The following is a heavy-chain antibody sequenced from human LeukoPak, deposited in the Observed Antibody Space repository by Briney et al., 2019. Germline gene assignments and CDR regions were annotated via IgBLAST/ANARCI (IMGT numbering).Heavy chain of an antibody. CDR1: GYTFTGYY. CDR3: ARRALTGDFVRFDY. Sequence: ASVKVSCKASGYTFTGYYMYWVRQAPGQGLEWMGWINPNSGGTNYAQKFQGRVTMTRDTSISTAYMELSRLRSDDTAVYYCARRALTGDFVRFDYWGQGTLVTVSS. J-gene: IGHJ4*02. CDR2: INPNSGGT. D-gene: IGHD7-27*01. V-gene: IGHV1-2*02.